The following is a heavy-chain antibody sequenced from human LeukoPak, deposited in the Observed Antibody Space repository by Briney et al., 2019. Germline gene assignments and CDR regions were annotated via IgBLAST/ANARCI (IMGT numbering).Heavy chain of an antibody. CDR1: GYTFRSYW. J-gene: IGHJ5*01. CDR2: IYPGDSDT. Sequence: GESLKISCEGSGYTFRSYWIGWVRQMPGKNLEWMGMIYPGDSDTRYSPSFQSQVTLSADLSLNTAYLQWSSLEASETAIYYCTRQSQACSSGSCYVVSWGQGTQVTVSS. V-gene: IGHV5-51*01. D-gene: IGHD2-15*01. CDR3: TRQSQACSSGSCYVVS.